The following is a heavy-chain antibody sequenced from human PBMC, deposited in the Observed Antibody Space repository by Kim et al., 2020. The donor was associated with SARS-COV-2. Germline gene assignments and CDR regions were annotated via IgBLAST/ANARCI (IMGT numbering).Heavy chain of an antibody. Sequence: GGSLRLSCAASGFTFSSYAMHWVRQAPGKGLEWVAVISYDGSNKYYADSVKGRFTISRDNSKNTLYLQMNSLRAEDTAVYYCAREGLLWFGESGDRFDYWGQGTLVTVSS. J-gene: IGHJ4*02. CDR3: AREGLLWFGESGDRFDY. CDR1: GFTFSSYA. D-gene: IGHD3-10*01. CDR2: ISYDGSNK. V-gene: IGHV3-30*04.